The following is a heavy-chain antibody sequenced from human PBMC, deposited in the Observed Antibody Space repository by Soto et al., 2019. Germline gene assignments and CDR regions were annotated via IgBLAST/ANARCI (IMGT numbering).Heavy chain of an antibody. V-gene: IGHV1-69*13. CDR3: ARETSVRGVIITSSPWFDP. J-gene: IGHJ5*02. D-gene: IGHD3-10*01. CDR2: IIPMFGRT. Sequence: GASVKVSCKASGGTFSSYGINWVRQAPGQGLEWMGGIIPMFGRTNYAQKFQDRVAITADESTNTAYMELSSLRSEDTAFYYCARETSVRGVIITSSPWFDPWGQRTLVTVSS. CDR1: GGTFSSYG.